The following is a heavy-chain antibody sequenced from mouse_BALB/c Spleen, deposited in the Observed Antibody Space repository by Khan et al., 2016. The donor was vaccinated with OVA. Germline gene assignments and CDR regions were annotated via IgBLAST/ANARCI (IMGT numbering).Heavy chain of an antibody. J-gene: IGHJ3*01. V-gene: IGHV1-26*01. CDR3: ARGYDIFAS. CDR1: GYSFTLYY. D-gene: IGHD2-14*01. CDR2: VNPNTDNI. Sequence: EVQLQQSGPDLVKPGASVKLSCKASGYSFTLYYMSWVKQSHGKSLEWIGRVNPNTDNINYNQEFKGKAILTVEKSSNTAYMALRSLTSEDSAFDFCARGYDIFASWGQGTLVTVSA.